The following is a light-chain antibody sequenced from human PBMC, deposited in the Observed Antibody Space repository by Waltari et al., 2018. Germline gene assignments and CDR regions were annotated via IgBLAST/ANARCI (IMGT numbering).Light chain of an antibody. CDR3: LQYGTTPFT. V-gene: IGKV3-20*01. Sequence: CSARQRVSSSCFFWYQQKPPRAATRLIYYASTRATSIPDTISNSGSCTNFSLPISRLQHDEFAVVYCLQYGTTPFTFGQGTKLDIK. CDR1: QRVSSSC. J-gene: IGKJ3*01. CDR2: YAS.